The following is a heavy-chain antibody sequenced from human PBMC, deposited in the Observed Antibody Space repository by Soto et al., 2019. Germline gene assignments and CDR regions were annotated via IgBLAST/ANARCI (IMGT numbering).Heavy chain of an antibody. CDR3: ARDVGMASRPYLDY. D-gene: IGHD6-6*01. J-gene: IGHJ4*02. Sequence: GXSVNFSCKASVYSFTTYYIYWVRQAPGQGLEWMGIINPSGGSTSFAQKFQGRVTMTRDTSTSTVYMELISLTSEDTAVYYCARDVGMASRPYLDYWGQGTLVTVSS. V-gene: IGHV1-46*01. CDR2: INPSGGST. CDR1: VYSFTTYY.